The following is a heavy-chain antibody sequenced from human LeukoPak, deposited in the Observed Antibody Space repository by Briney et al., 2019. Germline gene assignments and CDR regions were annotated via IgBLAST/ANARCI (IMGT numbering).Heavy chain of an antibody. V-gene: IGHV4-59*12. J-gene: IGHJ4*02. D-gene: IGHD2-2*01. Sequence: TETLSLTCTVSGGSISSYYWSWIRQPPGKGLEWIGYIYYSGSTNYNPSLKSRVTISADTSKNQFSLKLSSVTAADTAVYYCARASTSCCYDYWGQGTLVTVSS. CDR2: IYYSGST. CDR1: GGSISSYY. CDR3: ARASTSCCYDY.